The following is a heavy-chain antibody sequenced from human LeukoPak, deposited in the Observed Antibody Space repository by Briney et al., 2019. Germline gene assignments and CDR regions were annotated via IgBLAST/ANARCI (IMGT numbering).Heavy chain of an antibody. V-gene: IGHV1-2*06. Sequence: GASVKVSCKASGYTFTGYYMHWVRQAPGQGLEWMGRINPNSGGTNYAQKFQGRVTMTRDTSISTPYMELSRLRSDDTAVYYCARDSRKPGIAAAVAGSWGQGTLVTVSS. D-gene: IGHD6-13*01. CDR3: ARDSRKPGIAAAVAGS. CDR2: INPNSGGT. J-gene: IGHJ5*02. CDR1: GYTFTGYY.